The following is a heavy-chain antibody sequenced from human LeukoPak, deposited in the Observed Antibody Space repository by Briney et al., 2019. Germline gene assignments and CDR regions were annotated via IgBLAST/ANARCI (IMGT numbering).Heavy chain of an antibody. J-gene: IGHJ4*02. CDR1: GGSISSYY. CDR3: ARGPLGIFDY. D-gene: IGHD1-14*01. Sequence: SETLSLTCTVSGGSISSYYWSWIRQPPGKGLEWIGYIYDSGSTNYNPSLKSRVTISVDTSKNQFSLKLSSVTAADTAVYYCARGPLGIFDYWGQGTLVTVSS. V-gene: IGHV4-59*01. CDR2: IYDSGST.